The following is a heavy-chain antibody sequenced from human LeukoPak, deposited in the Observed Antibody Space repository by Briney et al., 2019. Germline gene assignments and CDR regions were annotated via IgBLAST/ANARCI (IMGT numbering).Heavy chain of an antibody. CDR3: AKGSKVVPGTYYYYMDV. D-gene: IGHD2-2*01. CDR1: GFTFSSYG. V-gene: IGHV3-23*01. Sequence: GGSLRLSCAASGFTFSSYGMHWVRQAPGKGLEWVSAISGSGTYYADSVKGRFTISRDNSKNTLYLRMNSLRAEDTALYYCAKGSKVVPGTYYYYMDVWGKGTTVTISS. CDR2: ISGSGT. J-gene: IGHJ6*03.